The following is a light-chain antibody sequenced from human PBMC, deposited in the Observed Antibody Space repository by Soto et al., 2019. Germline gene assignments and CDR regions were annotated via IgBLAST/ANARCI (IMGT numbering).Light chain of an antibody. J-gene: IGLJ1*01. Sequence: QSVLTQPASVSGSPGQSITISCTGTSSDVGGYNYVSWYQQHPGKAPKLMISDVSNRPSGISDRFSGSKSGNTASLTISGLQAEDEADYYCYSCSRNSDTRYVFGTGTKLTVL. CDR3: YSCSRNSDTRYV. V-gene: IGLV2-14*01. CDR1: SSDVGGYNY. CDR2: DVS.